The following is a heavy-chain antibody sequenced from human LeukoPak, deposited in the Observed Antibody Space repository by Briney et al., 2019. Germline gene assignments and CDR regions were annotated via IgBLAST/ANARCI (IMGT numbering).Heavy chain of an antibody. J-gene: IGHJ4*02. D-gene: IGHD1-26*01. Sequence: GASVKVSCKASGGTFSSYAISWVRQAPGQGLEWMGGIIPIFGTANYAQKFQGRVTITTNESTSTAYMELSSLRSEDPAVYYCASDLELLRHRSFDYWGQGTLVTVSS. CDR3: ASDLELLRHRSFDY. CDR1: GGTFSSYA. CDR2: IIPIFGTA. V-gene: IGHV1-69*05.